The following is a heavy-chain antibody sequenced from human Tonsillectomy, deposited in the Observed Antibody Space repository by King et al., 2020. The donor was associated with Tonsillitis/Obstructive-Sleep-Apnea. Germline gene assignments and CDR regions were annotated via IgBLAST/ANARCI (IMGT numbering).Heavy chain of an antibody. J-gene: IGHJ5*02. Sequence: QLVQSGAEVKKPGASVKVSCKASGYTFTSYDINWVRQATGQGLEWMGWMNPNSGNTGYAQKFQGRVTMTRNTSISTAYMELSSLRSEDTAVYYCARGYDFWGGYSNWFDPWGQGTLVTVSA. CDR2: MNPNSGNT. V-gene: IGHV1-8*01. D-gene: IGHD3-3*01. CDR3: ARGYDFWGGYSNWFDP. CDR1: GYTFTSYD.